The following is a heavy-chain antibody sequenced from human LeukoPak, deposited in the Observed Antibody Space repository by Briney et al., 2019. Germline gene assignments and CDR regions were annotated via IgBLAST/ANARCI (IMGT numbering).Heavy chain of an antibody. D-gene: IGHD5-24*01. CDR1: GGTFSSYA. CDR3: ATEGVEMATKYYFDY. Sequence: SVKVSCKXSGGTFSSYAISWVRQSPGQGLEWMGGIIPIFGTANYAQKFQGRVTITTDESTSTAYMELSSLRSEDTAVYYCATEGVEMATKYYFDYWGQGTLVTVSS. V-gene: IGHV1-69*05. J-gene: IGHJ4*02. CDR2: IIPIFGTA.